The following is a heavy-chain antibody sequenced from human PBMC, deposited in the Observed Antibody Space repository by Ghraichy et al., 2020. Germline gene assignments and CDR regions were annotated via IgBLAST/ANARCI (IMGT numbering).Heavy chain of an antibody. Sequence: SETLSLTCTVSGGSISRYYWSWIRQPPGKGLEXIGYIFYSGSTNYNPSLKSRVTISVHTSKNQFSLKLSSVTAADTAVYFCARGGEWGLLPRNYFDCWGQGTLVTVSS. CDR2: IFYSGST. CDR1: GGSISRYY. J-gene: IGHJ4*02. D-gene: IGHD1-26*01. CDR3: ARGGEWGLLPRNYFDC. V-gene: IGHV4-59*01.